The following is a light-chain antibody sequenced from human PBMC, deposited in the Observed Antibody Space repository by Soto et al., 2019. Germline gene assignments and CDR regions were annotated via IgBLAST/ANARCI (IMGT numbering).Light chain of an antibody. V-gene: IGKV3-20*01. J-gene: IGKJ1*01. CDR3: QRFGTSPPWT. Sequence: IVLTQSPGTPSLSPGERVTLSCRAVQSVSSSYLAWHQQKPGQAPRLLIYGTSIRATGIPDRFSGSGSGTDFTLTITRLEPEDFAVYYCQRFGTSPPWTFGQGTKVDIK. CDR1: QSVSSSY. CDR2: GTS.